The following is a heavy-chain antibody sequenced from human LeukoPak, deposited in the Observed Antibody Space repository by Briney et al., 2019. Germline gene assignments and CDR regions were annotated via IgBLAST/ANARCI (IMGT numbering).Heavy chain of an antibody. CDR3: VVGATNDAFDI. Sequence: GGSLRLSCAASGFTFTTYWMSWVRQAPGKGLEWVANIKQDGTEKYYVDSVKGRFTISRDNAKNSLYLQMNSLRAEDTAVYYAVVGATNDAFDIWGQGTMVTVSS. V-gene: IGHV3-7*01. D-gene: IGHD1-26*01. CDR2: IKQDGTEK. J-gene: IGHJ3*02. CDR1: GFTFTTYW.